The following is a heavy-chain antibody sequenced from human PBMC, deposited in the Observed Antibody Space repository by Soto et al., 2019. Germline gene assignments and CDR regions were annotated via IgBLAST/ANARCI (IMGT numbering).Heavy chain of an antibody. V-gene: IGHV1-8*01. CDR2: MNPNSGNT. CDR3: ARGAHAGGCLWFGELSSERGYGVDV. J-gene: IGHJ6*02. D-gene: IGHD3-10*01. CDR1: GYTFTSYD. Sequence: QVQLVQSGAEVKKPGASVKVSCKASGYTFTSYDINWVRQATGQGLEWMGWMNPNSGNTGYAQKFQGRVTLPRNTALRTAYMELSRLRSEGTAVYYCARGAHAGGCLWFGELSSERGYGVDVWGQGTTGTGSS.